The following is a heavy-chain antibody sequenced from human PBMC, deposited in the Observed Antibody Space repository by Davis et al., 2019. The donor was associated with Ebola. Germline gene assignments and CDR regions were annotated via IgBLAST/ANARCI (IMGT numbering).Heavy chain of an antibody. CDR3: AKDGKIAVAGTYYYYGMDV. V-gene: IGHV3-23*01. CDR2: ISGSGGST. Sequence: GESLKISCAASGFTFSSYAMSWVRQAPGKGLEWVSAISGSGGSTYYADSVKGRFTISRDNSKNTLYLQMNSLRAKDTAVYYCAKDGKIAVAGTYYYYGMDVWGQGTTVTVSS. J-gene: IGHJ6*02. CDR1: GFTFSSYA. D-gene: IGHD6-19*01.